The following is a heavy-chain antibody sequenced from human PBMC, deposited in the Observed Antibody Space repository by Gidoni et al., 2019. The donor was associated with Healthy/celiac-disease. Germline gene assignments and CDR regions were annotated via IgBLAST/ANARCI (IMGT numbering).Heavy chain of an antibody. CDR3: ARGEGIRGPGTFDY. CDR1: GGTVSSYA. V-gene: IGHV1-69*06. J-gene: IGHJ4*02. Sequence: QVQLVQSGAEVKKPGSSVKVSCKAAGGTVSSYAISWVRQAPGQGLEWMGGIIPIFGPANYAQKFQGRVTITADKSTSTAYMELSSLRSEDTAVYYCARGEGIRGPGTFDYWGQGTLVTVSS. D-gene: IGHD3-10*01. CDR2: IIPIFGPA.